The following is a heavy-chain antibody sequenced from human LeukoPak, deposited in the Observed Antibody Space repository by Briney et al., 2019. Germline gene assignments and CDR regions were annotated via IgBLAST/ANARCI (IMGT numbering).Heavy chain of an antibody. Sequence: SETLSLTCDVYGESSFSNYYWSWIRQTPGGALEWIGEINHSGYTNYNPSLKSRVTLSIDTSKNQFSLRLNSVTAADTAVYYCSRQVVGNDYWGKGTLVTVSS. J-gene: IGHJ4*02. V-gene: IGHV4-34*01. CDR3: SRQVVGNDY. D-gene: IGHD3-22*01. CDR2: INHSGYT. CDR1: GESSFSNYY.